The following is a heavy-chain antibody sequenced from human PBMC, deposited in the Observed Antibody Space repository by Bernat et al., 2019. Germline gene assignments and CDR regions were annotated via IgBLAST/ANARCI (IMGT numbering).Heavy chain of an antibody. CDR2: ISAGKGKT. CDR1: GYTFTNYA. V-gene: IGHV1-3*01. Sequence: QVQLVQSGTEVKKPGASVKVSCKASGYTFTNYAMHWVRQAPGQGLEWMGWISAGKGKTKYSQKFQGRVTITRDTSASTAYMELSSLRSEDTAVYYCARDLVVAATDTYWYFDLWGRGTLVTVSS. CDR3: ARDLVVAATDTYWYFDL. J-gene: IGHJ2*01. D-gene: IGHD2-15*01.